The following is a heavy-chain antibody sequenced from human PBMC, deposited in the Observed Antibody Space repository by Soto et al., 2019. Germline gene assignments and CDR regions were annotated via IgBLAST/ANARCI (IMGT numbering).Heavy chain of an antibody. V-gene: IGHV1-69*13. Sequence: ASVKVSCKASGGTFSSYAISWVRQAPGQGLEWMGGIIPIFGTANYAQKFQGRVTITADESTSTAYMELSSLRSEDTAVYYCARDLVPYYYDSSGRLGYAFDIWGQGTMVTVS. CDR1: GGTFSSYA. D-gene: IGHD3-22*01. CDR3: ARDLVPYYYDSSGRLGYAFDI. J-gene: IGHJ3*02. CDR2: IIPIFGTA.